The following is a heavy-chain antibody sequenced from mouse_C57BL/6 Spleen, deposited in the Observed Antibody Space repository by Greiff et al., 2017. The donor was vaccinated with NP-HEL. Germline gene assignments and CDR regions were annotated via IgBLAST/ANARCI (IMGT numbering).Heavy chain of an antibody. J-gene: IGHJ2*01. CDR1: GYTFTSYW. Sequence: QVQLQQPGAELVMPGASVKLSCKASGYTFTSYWMHWVKQRPGQGLEWIGEIDPSDSYTNYNQKFKGKSTLTVDKSSSTAYMQLSSLTSEDSAVYYCARQRRLRNFDYWGQGTTLTVSS. CDR2: IDPSDSYT. D-gene: IGHD3-2*02. V-gene: IGHV1-69*01. CDR3: ARQRRLRNFDY.